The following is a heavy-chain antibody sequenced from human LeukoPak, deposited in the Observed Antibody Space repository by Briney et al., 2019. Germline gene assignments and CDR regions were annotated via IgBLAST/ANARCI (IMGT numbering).Heavy chain of an antibody. D-gene: IGHD3-22*01. CDR2: IYTTDTT. J-gene: IGHJ5*02. CDR3: ARGRLDYYDDSGPNRSDWLDP. CDR1: GGSLNSYF. V-gene: IGHV4-4*07. Sequence: SETLSLTCTVSGGSLNSYFWSWIRQPAGKGLEWIGRIYTTDTTNYNPSLRGRVTLSIDTSKNQFSLRLTSVTAADTAVYFCARGRLDYYDDSGPNRSDWLDPWGQGTLVPVSS.